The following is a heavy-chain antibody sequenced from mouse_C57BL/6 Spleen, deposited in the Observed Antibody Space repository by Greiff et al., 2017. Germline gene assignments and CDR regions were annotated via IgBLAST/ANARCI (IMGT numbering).Heavy chain of an antibody. Sequence: VKLQQPGAELVKPGASVKLSCKASGYTFTSYWMQWVKQRPGQGLEWIGEIDPSDSYTNYNQKFKGKATLTVDTSSSTAYMQLSSLTSEDSAVYYCARRENDYDWFAYWGQGTLVTVSA. CDR2: IDPSDSYT. CDR1: GYTFTSYW. V-gene: IGHV1-50*01. CDR3: ARRENDYDWFAY. D-gene: IGHD2-4*01. J-gene: IGHJ3*01.